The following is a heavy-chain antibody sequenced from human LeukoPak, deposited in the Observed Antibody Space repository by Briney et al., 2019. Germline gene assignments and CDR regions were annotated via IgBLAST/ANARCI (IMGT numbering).Heavy chain of an antibody. CDR3: TTGLIGDDFWSGYYPYYFDY. CDR1: GFTFGDYA. V-gene: IGHV3-49*03. J-gene: IGHJ4*02. D-gene: IGHD3-3*01. CDR2: IRSKAYGGTT. Sequence: GGSLRLSCTASGFTFGDYAMSWFRQAPGKGLEWVGFIRSKAYGGTTEYAASVKGRFTISRDDSKSIAYLQMNSLKTEDTAVYYCTTGLIGDDFWSGYYPYYFDYWGQGTLVTVSS.